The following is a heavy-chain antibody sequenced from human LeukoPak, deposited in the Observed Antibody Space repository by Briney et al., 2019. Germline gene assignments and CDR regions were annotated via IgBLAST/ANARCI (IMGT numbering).Heavy chain of an antibody. CDR3: ARDRGVAGVGRRLDY. CDR2: VSASGNT. J-gene: IGHJ4*02. CDR1: GGSINYYY. V-gene: IGHV4-4*07. D-gene: IGHD3-10*01. Sequence: SETLSLTCIVSGGSINYYYWSWIRQAAGEGLEWIGRVSASGNTSYNPSLKSRVTVSVDNSKKQFSLRLASATAAETAVYYCARDRGVAGVGRRLDYWGQGMLVTVSS.